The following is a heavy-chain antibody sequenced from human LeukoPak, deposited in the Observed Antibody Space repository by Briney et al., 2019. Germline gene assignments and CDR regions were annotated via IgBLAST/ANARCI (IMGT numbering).Heavy chain of an antibody. CDR3: ARARFGYNRGPFDY. J-gene: IGHJ4*02. D-gene: IGHD5-24*01. Sequence: GGSLRLSCAASGFXFSSYEMHWVRQAPGKGLEWVTFISYDGSNKHYADSVQGRFTISRDNSKNTLYLQMNSLRPEDTAVYYCARARFGYNRGPFDYWGQGILVTVSS. CDR2: ISYDGSNK. CDR1: GFXFSSYE. V-gene: IGHV3-30-3*01.